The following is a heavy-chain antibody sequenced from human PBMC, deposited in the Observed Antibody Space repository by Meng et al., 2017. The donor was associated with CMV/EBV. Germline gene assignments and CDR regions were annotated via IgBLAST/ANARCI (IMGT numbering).Heavy chain of an antibody. D-gene: IGHD2-2*02. CDR3: ARDLGPAAIPSYYYYYGMDV. Sequence: GESLKISCAASGFTVSSNYMSWVRQAPGKGLEWVSVIYSGGSTYYADSVKGRFTISRDNSKNTLYLQMNSLRAEDTAVYYCARDLGPAAIPSYYYYYGMDVWGQGTTVTVSS. CDR2: IYSGGST. V-gene: IGHV3-66*02. CDR1: GFTVSSNY. J-gene: IGHJ6*02.